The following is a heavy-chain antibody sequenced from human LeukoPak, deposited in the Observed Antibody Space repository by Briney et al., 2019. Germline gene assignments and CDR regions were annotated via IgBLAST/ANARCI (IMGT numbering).Heavy chain of an antibody. Sequence: PSETLSLTCAVSGASISSSHYFWGWLRQPPGKGLEYIGGVYHTGTTYYNPSLKSRVIVSVDTSKNQFSLHLSSVTAADTAVYYCARFRRPLVYAMERGPTGLDYWGQGTLATVSS. J-gene: IGHJ4*02. CDR2: VYHTGTT. CDR3: ARFRRPLVYAMERGPTGLDY. D-gene: IGHD2-8*01. V-gene: IGHV4-39*07. CDR1: GASISSSHYF.